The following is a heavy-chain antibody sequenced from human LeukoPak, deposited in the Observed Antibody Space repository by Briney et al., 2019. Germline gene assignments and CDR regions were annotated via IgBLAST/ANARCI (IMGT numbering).Heavy chain of an antibody. D-gene: IGHD2-8*01. Sequence: GESLKISXKGSGYSFTSYWIGWVRQMPGKGQEWMGIIYPGDSDTIYSPSFQGQVTISADKSISTAYLQWSSLKASDTAMSYCARLGVLMVYLNWGQGTLATVSS. J-gene: IGHJ4*02. V-gene: IGHV5-51*01. CDR3: ARLGVLMVYLN. CDR1: GYSFTSYW. CDR2: IYPGDSDT.